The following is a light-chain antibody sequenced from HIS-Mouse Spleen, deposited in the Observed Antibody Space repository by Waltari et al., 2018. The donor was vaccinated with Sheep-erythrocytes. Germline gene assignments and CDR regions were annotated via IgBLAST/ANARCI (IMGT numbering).Light chain of an antibody. CDR2: EDS. V-gene: IGLV3-10*01. Sequence: SYELTQPPSVSVSPGQTARITCSGDALPKKSAYGYQQKSSQAPVLVIYEDSKRPSGIPERFSGSSSGTMATLTISGAQVEDEADYYCYSTDSSGNHRVFGGGTKLTVL. J-gene: IGLJ3*02. CDR3: YSTDSSGNHRV. CDR1: ALPKKS.